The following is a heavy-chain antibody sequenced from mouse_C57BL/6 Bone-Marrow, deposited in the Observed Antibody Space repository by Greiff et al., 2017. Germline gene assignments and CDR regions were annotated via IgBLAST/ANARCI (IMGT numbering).Heavy chain of an antibody. CDR1: GYTFTSYG. CDR3: ASLYDGYSAWCAY. V-gene: IGHV1-81*01. Sequence: QVQLKQSGAELARPGASVKLSCKASGYTFTSYGISWVKQRTGQGLEWIGEIYPRSGNTYYNEKFKGKATLTADKSSSTAYMELRSLTSEDSAVYFWASLYDGYSAWCAYWGQGTLVTVCA. CDR2: IYPRSGNT. J-gene: IGHJ3*01. D-gene: IGHD2-3*01.